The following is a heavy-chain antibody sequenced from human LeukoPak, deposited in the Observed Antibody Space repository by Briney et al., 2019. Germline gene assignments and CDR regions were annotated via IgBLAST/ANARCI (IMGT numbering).Heavy chain of an antibody. J-gene: IGHJ5*02. V-gene: IGHV4-34*01. CDR1: GGSFSGYY. CDR2: IDHSRGT. CDR3: ARDQEGTTWHKGGFDP. Sequence: PSETLSLTCALYGGSFSGYYWSWIRQPPGKGLDWIGEIDHSRGTNYNPSLKTRVTMSIDTSKNQFSLKLTSVTAADTAVYYCARDQEGTTWHKGGFDPWGQGTLVTVSS. D-gene: IGHD1-14*01.